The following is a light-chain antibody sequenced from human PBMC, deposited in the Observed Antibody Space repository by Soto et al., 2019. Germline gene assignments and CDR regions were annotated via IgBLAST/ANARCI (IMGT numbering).Light chain of an antibody. V-gene: IGLV1-44*01. CDR3: AAWDDGLNGPV. Sequence: QSVLTQPPSASGTPGQRVTISCSGGASNIGSNTVSWYQQLPGTAPKLLIYITDQRPSGVPDRFSGSKSGTSASLAISGLQSEDEADYYCAAWDDGLNGPVFGGGTKLTVL. CDR2: ITD. CDR1: ASNIGSNT. J-gene: IGLJ2*01.